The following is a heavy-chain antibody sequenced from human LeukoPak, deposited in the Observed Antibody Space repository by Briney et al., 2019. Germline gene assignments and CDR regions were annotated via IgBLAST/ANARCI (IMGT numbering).Heavy chain of an antibody. CDR2: IYYSGST. D-gene: IGHD2-2*01. Sequence: SETLSLTCTVSGGSISSYYWSWIRQPPGKGLEWIGYIYYSGSTNYNPSLKSRVTISVDTSKNQFSLKLSSVTAADTAVYHCARDNCSSTSCPKSSYYYMDVWGKGTKVTVSS. CDR1: GGSISSYY. J-gene: IGHJ6*03. V-gene: IGHV4-59*01. CDR3: ARDNCSSTSCPKSSYYYMDV.